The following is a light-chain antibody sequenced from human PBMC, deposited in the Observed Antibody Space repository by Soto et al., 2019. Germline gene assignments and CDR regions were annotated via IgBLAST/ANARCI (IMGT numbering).Light chain of an antibody. Sequence: QSALTQPASVSGSPGQSITISCTGTSSDVGGYNYVSWYQRHPGKAPKLMIYEVSNRPSRVSNRFSGSKSGNTASLTISGLQAEDEADYYCSSYTRSSTSYVFGTGTKVTVL. V-gene: IGLV2-14*01. CDR1: SSDVGGYNY. CDR3: SSYTRSSTSYV. J-gene: IGLJ1*01. CDR2: EVS.